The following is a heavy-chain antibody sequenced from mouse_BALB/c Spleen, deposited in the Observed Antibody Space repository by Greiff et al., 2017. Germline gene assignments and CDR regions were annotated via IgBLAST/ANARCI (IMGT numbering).Heavy chain of an antibody. J-gene: IGHJ3*01. Sequence: EVQLVESGPGLVKPSQSLSLTCSVTGYSITSGYYWNWIRQFPGNKLEWMGYISYDGSNNYNPSLKNRISITRDTSKNQFFLKLNSVTTEDTATYYCARDQGYYEGFAYWGQGTLVTVSA. V-gene: IGHV3-6*02. CDR2: ISYDGSN. D-gene: IGHD1-1*01. CDR1: GYSITSGYY. CDR3: ARDQGYYEGFAY.